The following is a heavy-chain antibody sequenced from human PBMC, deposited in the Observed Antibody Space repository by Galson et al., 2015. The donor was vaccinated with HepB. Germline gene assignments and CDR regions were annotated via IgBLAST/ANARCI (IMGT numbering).Heavy chain of an antibody. CDR1: GFNVSNNY. CDR3: ASGFLDWLLSPLGY. V-gene: IGHV3-53*01. J-gene: IGHJ4*02. D-gene: IGHD3/OR15-3a*01. Sequence: SLRLSCAASGFNVSNNYMNWVRQAPGKGLEWVSTLYSGGSRYFAGSVKGRFTISRDNSKNTFYLQMSNLRPEDTAVYYCASGFLDWLLSPLGYWGQGTLVIVSS. CDR2: LYSGGSR.